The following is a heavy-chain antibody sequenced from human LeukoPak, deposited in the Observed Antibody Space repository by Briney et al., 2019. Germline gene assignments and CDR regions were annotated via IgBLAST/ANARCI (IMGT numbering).Heavy chain of an antibody. J-gene: IGHJ4*02. CDR1: GYSFSGSD. V-gene: IGHV3-30*03. CDR2: TSHDGGST. CDR3: ATATGGWPRYFDY. Sequence: GRSLRLSRAASGYSFSGSDIHWVRQAPGKGLEWVAFTSHDGGSTYYADFVEGRFTISRDIYKSTVYLQMNSLRAEDTAVYNCATATGGWPRYFDYWGQGTLVTVSS. D-gene: IGHD6-19*01.